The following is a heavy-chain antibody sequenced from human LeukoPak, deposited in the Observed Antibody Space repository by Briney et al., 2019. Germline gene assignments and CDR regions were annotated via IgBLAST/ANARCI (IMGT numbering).Heavy chain of an antibody. D-gene: IGHD3-16*01. CDR3: ARACIYEYLYYFDY. CDR1: GASVSSNSGA. V-gene: IGHV6-1*01. J-gene: IGHJ4*02. CDR2: TYYRSKWYN. Sequence: SHTLSLTCGISGASVSSNSGAWNWIRQSPSRGLEWLGRTYYRSKWYNDYAVSVKSRITINADTSKNQFSLQLNSVTPEDTAVYYCARACIYEYLYYFDYWGQGTLVTVSS.